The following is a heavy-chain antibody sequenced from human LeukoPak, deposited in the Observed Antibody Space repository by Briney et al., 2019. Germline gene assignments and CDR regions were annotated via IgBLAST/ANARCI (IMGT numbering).Heavy chain of an antibody. CDR2: IHSDGSST. CDR3: ARGWITAGAYYDY. J-gene: IGHJ4*02. CDR1: GFTFSSYW. Sequence: PGGSLRLSCAASGFTFSSYWMHWVRQAPGKGLVWVSRIHSDGSSTSYADSVKGRFTMSRDNAKNTRYLQMNSLRAEDTAVYYCARGWITAGAYYDYWGQGTLVTVSS. D-gene: IGHD6-13*01. V-gene: IGHV3-74*01.